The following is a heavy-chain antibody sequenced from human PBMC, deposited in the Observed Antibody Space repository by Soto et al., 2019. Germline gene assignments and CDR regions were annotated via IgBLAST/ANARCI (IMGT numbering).Heavy chain of an antibody. Sequence: GGSLRLSCAASGFTFSSYGTHWVRQAPGKGLEWVAVISYDGSNKYYADSVKGRFTISRDNSKNTLYLQMNSLRAEDTAVYYCAKETLGYCSSGSCRIDYWGQGTLVTVSS. CDR3: AKETLGYCSSGSCRIDY. CDR1: GFTFSSYG. CDR2: ISYDGSNK. J-gene: IGHJ4*02. D-gene: IGHD2-15*01. V-gene: IGHV3-30*18.